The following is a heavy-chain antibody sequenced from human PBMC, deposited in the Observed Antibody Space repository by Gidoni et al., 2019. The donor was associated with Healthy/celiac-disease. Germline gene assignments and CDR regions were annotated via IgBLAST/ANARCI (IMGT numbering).Heavy chain of an antibody. CDR1: GFTFSSYS. V-gene: IGHV3-21*01. CDR3: ARDLILSGSYYYYYGMDV. J-gene: IGHJ6*02. Sequence: EVQLVESGGGLVKPGGSLRLSCAASGFTFSSYSMNWVRQAPGKGLEWVSSISSSSSYIYYADSVKGRFTISRDNAKNSLNLQMNSLRAEDTAVYYCARDLILSGSYYYYYGMDVWGQGTTVTVSS. CDR2: ISSSSSYI. D-gene: IGHD1-26*01.